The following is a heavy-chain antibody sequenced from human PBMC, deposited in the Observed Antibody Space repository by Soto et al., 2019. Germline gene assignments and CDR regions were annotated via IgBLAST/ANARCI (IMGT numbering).Heavy chain of an antibody. V-gene: IGHV1-18*01. J-gene: IGHJ6*02. CDR3: AKNGQPPYYYYGMDV. D-gene: IGHD2-8*01. CDR2: ISGYNGDT. CDR1: GYTFTRHG. Sequence: ASVKVSCKASGYTFTRHGISWVRQAPGQGLEWMGWISGYNGDTNYAQKFQGRVTMTVDTSTTTAFMELTSLTSDDRAVYYCAKNGQPPYYYYGMDVWGQ.